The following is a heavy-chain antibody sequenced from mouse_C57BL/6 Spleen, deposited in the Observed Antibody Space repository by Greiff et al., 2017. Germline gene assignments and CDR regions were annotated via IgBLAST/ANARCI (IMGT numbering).Heavy chain of an antibody. D-gene: IGHD3-2*02. CDR2: INPGSGGT. V-gene: IGHV1-54*01. Sequence: VQLQQSGAELVRPGTSVKVSCKASGYAFTNYLIEWVKQRPGQGLEWIGVINPGSGGTNYNEKFKGKATLTVDKSSSTAYMQLSSLTSEDSAVYFCASGEYRLRWGFAYWGQGTLVTVSA. CDR3: ASGEYRLRWGFAY. CDR1: GYAFTNYL. J-gene: IGHJ3*01.